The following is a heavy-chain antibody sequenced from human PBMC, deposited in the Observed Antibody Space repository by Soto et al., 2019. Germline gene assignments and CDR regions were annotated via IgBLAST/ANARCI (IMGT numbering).Heavy chain of an antibody. CDR1: RDSVSSNSVA. CDR2: TYYRPKWYN. CDR3: VRLIGNSWLDD. D-gene: IGHD2-8*01. V-gene: IGHV6-1*01. J-gene: IGHJ5*02. Sequence: PSQTLSLTCAISRDSVSSNSVAWNWIRQSPSRGLEWLGRTYYRPKWYNDYAVSVESRITINPDTSKNQFSLQLNSVIPEDTAVDYCVRLIGNSWLDDWGQGTLVTFSS.